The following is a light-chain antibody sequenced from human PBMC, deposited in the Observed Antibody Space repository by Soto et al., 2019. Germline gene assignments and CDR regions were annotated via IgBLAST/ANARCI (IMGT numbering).Light chain of an antibody. J-gene: IGLJ1*01. CDR1: SSDVGGYNY. CDR3: CSYAGSYTYV. V-gene: IGLV2-11*01. Sequence: QSALTQPRSVSGSPGQSVTISCTGTSSDVGGYNYVSWYQQHPGKAPKLMIYDVSKRPSGVPDRFSGSKSGNTASLTISGLQAEDEADYYCCSYAGSYTYVFGTGPKVT. CDR2: DVS.